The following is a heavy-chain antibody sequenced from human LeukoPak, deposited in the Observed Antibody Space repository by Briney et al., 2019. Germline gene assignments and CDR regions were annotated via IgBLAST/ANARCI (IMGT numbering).Heavy chain of an antibody. D-gene: IGHD3-22*01. J-gene: IGHJ3*02. CDR1: GGTFSSYA. V-gene: IGHV1-69*13. Sequence: SVKVSCKASGGTFSSYAISWVRQSPGQRLEWMGGIIPIFCTANYAQKFQGRVTITADESTNTAYMELSSLRSEDTAVYYCAAGITMIVVVTADAFDIWGQGTMVTVSS. CDR2: IIPIFCTA. CDR3: AAGITMIVVVTADAFDI.